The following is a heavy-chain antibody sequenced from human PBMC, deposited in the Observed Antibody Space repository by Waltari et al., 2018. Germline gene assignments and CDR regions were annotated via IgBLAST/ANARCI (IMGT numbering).Heavy chain of an antibody. V-gene: IGHV1-8*01. D-gene: IGHD6-13*01. J-gene: IGHJ4*02. CDR2: MNPNSGNT. CDR1: GYTFTSYD. Sequence: QVQLVQSGAEVKKPGASVKVSCKASGYTFTSYDINWVRQATGQGLEWMGWMNPNSGNTGYAQKFQGRVTITADTSTDTAYMELSSLRSEDTAVYYCAPLEPYSSSWYWGQGTLVTVSS. CDR3: APLEPYSSSWY.